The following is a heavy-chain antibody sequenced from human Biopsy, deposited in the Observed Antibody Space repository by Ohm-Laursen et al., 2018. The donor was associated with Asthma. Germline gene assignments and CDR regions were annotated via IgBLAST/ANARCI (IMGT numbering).Heavy chain of an antibody. Sequence: LSLTCAASGFTFGGYAMSWARQAPGKGLEWASTISPDGRSAHGPDSFRGRFTISRDNSRDTLYLQMRSLRADDTAVYYCVKDTVEDRGGYYTFDVWGQGTKVTVSS. D-gene: IGHD3-22*01. V-gene: IGHV3-23*01. CDR1: GFTFGGYA. CDR3: VKDTVEDRGGYYTFDV. J-gene: IGHJ3*01. CDR2: ISPDGRSA.